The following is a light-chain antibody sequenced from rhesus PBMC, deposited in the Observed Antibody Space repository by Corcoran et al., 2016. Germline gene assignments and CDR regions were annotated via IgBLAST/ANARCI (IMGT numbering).Light chain of an antibody. CDR3: TSDAGRNTYI. Sequence: QAALTQPPSVYGSPGQSVTISCTGTGSDIGAFNYVSWYQQHPGKAPKLMIYDVNKRPSGVSDRFSGSKSGYTASLTISGLQAEDEADYYCTSDAGRNTYIFGAGTPLTVL. V-gene: IGLV2-23*01. CDR2: DVN. CDR1: GSDIGAFNY. J-gene: IGLJ1*01.